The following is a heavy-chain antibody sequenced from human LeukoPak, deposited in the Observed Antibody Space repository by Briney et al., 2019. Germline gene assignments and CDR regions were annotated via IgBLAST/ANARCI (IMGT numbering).Heavy chain of an antibody. D-gene: IGHD3-10*01. J-gene: IGHJ4*02. V-gene: IGHV4-39*02. CDR1: GGSISSSSYY. CDR2: IFYSGST. Sequence: PSETLSLTCSVSGGSISSSSYYWGWIRRPPGKGLEWIGSIFYSGSTYYNPSLKSRVTISIDTSKNQFSLKLTYVTAADTAVYYCARESDYYGSGSYYENQTPSPYFDYWGQGTLVTVSS. CDR3: ARESDYYGSGSYYENQTPSPYFDY.